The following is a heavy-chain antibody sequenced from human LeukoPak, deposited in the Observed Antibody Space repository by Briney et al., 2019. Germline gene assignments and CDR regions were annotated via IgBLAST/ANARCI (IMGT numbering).Heavy chain of an antibody. J-gene: IGHJ5*02. CDR1: GGSISSYY. CDR3: ARGYSYGLYNWFDP. Sequence: PSETLSLTRTVSGGSISSYYWSWIRQPPGKGLEWIGYIYYSGSTNYNPSLKSRVTISVDTSKNQFSLKLSSVTAADTAVYYCARGYSYGLYNWFDPWGQGTLVTVSS. V-gene: IGHV4-59*01. D-gene: IGHD5-18*01. CDR2: IYYSGST.